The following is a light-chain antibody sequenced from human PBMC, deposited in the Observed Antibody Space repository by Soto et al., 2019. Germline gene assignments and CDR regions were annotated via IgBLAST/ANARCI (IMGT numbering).Light chain of an antibody. Sequence: EIVLTQSPATLSLSPGERATLSCRASQSVSSYLAWYQQKPGQAPRLLIYDASNSATGIPARFSGSGSETDFTLTISSLEPEDFAVYYCQQRSNWLTFGGGTKVEIK. CDR3: QQRSNWLT. CDR1: QSVSSY. V-gene: IGKV3-11*01. J-gene: IGKJ4*01. CDR2: DAS.